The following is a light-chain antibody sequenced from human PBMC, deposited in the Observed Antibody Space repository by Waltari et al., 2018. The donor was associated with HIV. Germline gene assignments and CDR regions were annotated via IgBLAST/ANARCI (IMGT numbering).Light chain of an antibody. CDR1: QSVSSNY. CDR3: QQYGSSPYT. Sequence: EIVLTQSPDNLSLSPEERAALSCRASQSVSSNYLAWYQQKPGQAPRLLIYGASSRATGIPDTFSGSGSGTDFTLTISRLEPEDFAVYYCQQYGSSPYTFGQGTKLEIK. CDR2: GAS. V-gene: IGKV3-20*01. J-gene: IGKJ2*01.